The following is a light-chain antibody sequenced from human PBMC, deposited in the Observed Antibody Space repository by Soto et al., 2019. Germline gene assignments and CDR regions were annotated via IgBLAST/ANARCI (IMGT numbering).Light chain of an antibody. CDR3: QTWGTGIPYV. V-gene: IGLV4-69*01. Sequence: QTVVTQSPSASASLGASVKLTCTLSSGHSSYAIAWHQQRPEKGPRYLMKLNSDGSHNKGDRIPDRFSGSSSGAERYLTISSLQSEDEADYYCQTWGTGIPYVFGTGTKVTVL. CDR1: SGHSSYA. CDR2: LNSDGSH. J-gene: IGLJ1*01.